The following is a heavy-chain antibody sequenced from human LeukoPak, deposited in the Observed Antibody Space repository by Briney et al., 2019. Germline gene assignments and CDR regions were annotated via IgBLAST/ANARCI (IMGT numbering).Heavy chain of an antibody. CDR2: TYSSGST. J-gene: IGHJ4*02. CDR3: ARTWDLLGWFDF. V-gene: IGHV4-59*01. Sequence: SETLSLTCTVSGGSISSYYWSWIRQPPGKGLEWIGYTYSSGSTNYNPSLKSRVTISVDMSKNQFSLKLRSVTAADTAVYYCARTWDLLGWFDFWGQGALVTVSS. D-gene: IGHD1-26*01. CDR1: GGSISSYY.